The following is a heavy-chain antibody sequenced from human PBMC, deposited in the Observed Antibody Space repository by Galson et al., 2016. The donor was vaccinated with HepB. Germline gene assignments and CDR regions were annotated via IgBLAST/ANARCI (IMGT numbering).Heavy chain of an antibody. CDR2: MSDSGGST. D-gene: IGHD6-13*01. J-gene: IGHJ1*01. CDR3: AVRYSSIWYFQH. CDR1: GFSVSSNY. Sequence: SLRLSCAASGFSVSSNYMSWVRQAPGKGLEWVSAMSDSGGSTYYADSVKGRFTISRDNFKNTLYLQMNSLGAEDTAIYYCAVRYSSIWYFQHWGRGTLVSVSS. V-gene: IGHV3-53*01.